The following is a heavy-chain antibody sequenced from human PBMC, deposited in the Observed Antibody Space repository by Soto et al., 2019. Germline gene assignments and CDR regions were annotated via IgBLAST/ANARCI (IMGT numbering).Heavy chain of an antibody. CDR3: ARGPPIVGNTTPLDS. Sequence: AETLSLTCTVSGGSITNSNWWSWVRLPPAKGLEWIGDIYHAGSTKYNPSLERRVTISVDTSNNQFALTLTSVTAADTAVYFCARGPPIVGNTTPLDSWGQGTLVTVSS. CDR2: IYHAGST. D-gene: IGHD1-26*01. J-gene: IGHJ4*02. V-gene: IGHV4-4*01. CDR1: GGSITNSNW.